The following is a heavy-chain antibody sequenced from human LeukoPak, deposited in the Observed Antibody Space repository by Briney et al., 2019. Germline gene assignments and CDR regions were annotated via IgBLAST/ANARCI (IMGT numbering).Heavy chain of an antibody. D-gene: IGHD3-22*01. J-gene: IGHJ4*02. CDR1: GFTFSSYN. Sequence: GGSLRLSCAASGFTFSSYNMNWVRQAPGKGLEWVAVIWYDGNTKYYADSVKGRFTISRDKSKNTLYLQMNSLKPEDTAVYYCARGEAFHYDSSGYPDYWGQGTLVTVSS. V-gene: IGHV3-33*08. CDR2: IWYDGNTK. CDR3: ARGEAFHYDSSGYPDY.